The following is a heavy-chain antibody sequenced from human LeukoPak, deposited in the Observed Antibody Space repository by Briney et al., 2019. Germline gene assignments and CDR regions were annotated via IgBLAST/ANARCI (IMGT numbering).Heavy chain of an antibody. CDR1: GGSIISYY. Sequence: PSETPSLTCTVSGGSIISYYWSWVRQSAGKGLEWIGRIYPSGSTEYNTSLKSRVTMSVDMSKKQFSLKLTSVTAADTAVYYCARLKFYDSTGYTPGYYMDVWGKGTTVTVSS. CDR3: ARLKFYDSTGYTPGYYMDV. CDR2: IYPSGST. V-gene: IGHV4-4*07. D-gene: IGHD3-22*01. J-gene: IGHJ6*03.